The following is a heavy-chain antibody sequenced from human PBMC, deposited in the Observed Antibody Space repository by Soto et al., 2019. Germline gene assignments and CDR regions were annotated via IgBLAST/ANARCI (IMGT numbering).Heavy chain of an antibody. CDR3: ARVVGYCSGGTCYSGRFDP. D-gene: IGHD2-15*01. CDR1: GGSISSYY. J-gene: IGHJ5*02. Sequence: QVQLQESGPRLVKPSETLSLTCTVSGGSISSYYWSWIRQPPGKGLEWIGYIYYSGSTNYNPSLKSRDTTSVDTSKNQFSLNLRSVTAADTAVYYCARVVGYCSGGTCYSGRFDPWGQGTLVTVSS. V-gene: IGHV4-59*01. CDR2: IYYSGST.